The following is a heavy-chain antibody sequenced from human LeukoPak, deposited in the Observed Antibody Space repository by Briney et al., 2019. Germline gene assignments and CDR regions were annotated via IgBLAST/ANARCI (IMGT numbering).Heavy chain of an antibody. V-gene: IGHV4-34*01. Sequence: SETRSLTCGVADGSRSYSYYYCSWIRQPARKGLDWIGEISHSRCHTYNPSLKSRVTMSVDTSTNQFSLKVSSVTAADTAVYYCVRRIGYSGYDFRLDPWGQGTLVTVSS. CDR1: DGSRSYSYYY. J-gene: IGHJ5*02. CDR3: VRRIGYSGYDFRLDP. D-gene: IGHD5-12*01. CDR2: ISHSRCH.